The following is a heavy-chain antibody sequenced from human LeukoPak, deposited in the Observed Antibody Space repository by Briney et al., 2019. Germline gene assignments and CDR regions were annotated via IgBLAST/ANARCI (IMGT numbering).Heavy chain of an antibody. CDR1: DGSFSGYY. V-gene: IGHV4-34*01. CDR3: ARGPYSYDSSGAFDI. J-gene: IGHJ3*02. CDR2: INHSGST. D-gene: IGHD3-22*01. Sequence: PSETLSLTCAVYDGSFSGYYWSWIRQPPGKGLEWIGEINHSGSTNYNPSLKSRVTISLDTSKNQFSLKLSSVTAADTAVYFCARGPYSYDSSGAFDIWGQGTMVTVSS.